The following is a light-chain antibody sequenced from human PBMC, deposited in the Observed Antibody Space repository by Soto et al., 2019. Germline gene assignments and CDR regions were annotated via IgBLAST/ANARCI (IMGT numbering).Light chain of an antibody. V-gene: IGKV1-12*01. Sequence: DIQMTQSPPSVSASVGDKVTITCRASQDINTYLAWYQHKFGRAPRLLIYVASSLQSGVPSRFSGSGSGTDFSLTIIDLQPDDVATYYCQQANSFPWTFGQGTKVEIK. J-gene: IGKJ1*01. CDR1: QDINTY. CDR3: QQANSFPWT. CDR2: VAS.